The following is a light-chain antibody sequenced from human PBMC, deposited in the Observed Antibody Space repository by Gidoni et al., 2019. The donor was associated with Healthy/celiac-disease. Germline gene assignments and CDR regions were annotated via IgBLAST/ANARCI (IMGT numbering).Light chain of an antibody. V-gene: IGKV3-11*01. CDR1: QSVSSY. CDR2: DAS. Sequence: EIVLTQSPATLSLSPGERATLSCRASQSVSSYLAWYQQKPGQAPRLLIYDASNRATGIPARFSGSGSGTDFTLTISSLEPEDFAVYYCQQRSNWPQGFXGXTKVEIK. J-gene: IGKJ4*01. CDR3: QQRSNWPQG.